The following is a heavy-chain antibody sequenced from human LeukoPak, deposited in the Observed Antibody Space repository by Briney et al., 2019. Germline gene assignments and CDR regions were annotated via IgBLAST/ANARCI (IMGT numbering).Heavy chain of an antibody. D-gene: IGHD3-10*01. CDR3: ARDRAPLWFGELSVTYYYYGMDV. J-gene: IGHJ6*02. V-gene: IGHV3-48*03. CDR1: GFTFSSYE. Sequence: PGGSLRLSCAASGFTFSSYEMNWVRQAPGKGLEWVSYISSSGSTICSADSVQGRFTISRDNAKNSLYLQMNRLRAEDTAVYYCARDRAPLWFGELSVTYYYYGMDVWGQGTTVTVSS. CDR2: ISSSGSTI.